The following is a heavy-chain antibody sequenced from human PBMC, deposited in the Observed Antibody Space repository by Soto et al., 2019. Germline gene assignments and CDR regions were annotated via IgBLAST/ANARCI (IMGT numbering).Heavy chain of an antibody. Sequence: SETLSLTCDVSGYSITSAYYLVLIRHPPGKGLEWIGSVYSQSGRTYHNPSLKSRFTISVDASKNQFSLELTSVTAADTAVYYCVRDRGIQLWRLDYWGQGILVTVSS. CDR2: VYSQSGRT. CDR1: GYSITSAYY. D-gene: IGHD5-18*01. CDR3: VRDRGIQLWRLDY. V-gene: IGHV4-38-2*02. J-gene: IGHJ4*02.